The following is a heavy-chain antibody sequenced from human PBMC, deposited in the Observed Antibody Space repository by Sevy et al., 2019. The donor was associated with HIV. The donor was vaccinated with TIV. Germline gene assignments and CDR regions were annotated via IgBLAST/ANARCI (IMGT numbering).Heavy chain of an antibody. D-gene: IGHD6-19*01. J-gene: IGHJ5*02. V-gene: IGHV4-4*07. CDR2: IYPSGGT. Sequence: SETLSLTCSVSDGSISSYYWSWIRQSAGKGLEWIGRIYPSGGTPYNPSLKSRVTMSVDRSKNQFSLRLISVSAADTAIYYCARDLGILVAGTGWFAPWGQGILVTVSS. CDR3: ARDLGILVAGTGWFAP. CDR1: DGSISSYY.